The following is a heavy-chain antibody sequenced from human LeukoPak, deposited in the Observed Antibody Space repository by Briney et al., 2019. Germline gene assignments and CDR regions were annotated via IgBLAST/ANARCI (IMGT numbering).Heavy chain of an antibody. CDR3: ARVLMVRGVMANDY. Sequence: SETLSLTCTVSGGSISSSRYYWGWIRQPPGKGLEWIGSIYYSGSTYYNPSLKSRVTISVDTSKNQFSLKLSSVTAADTAVYYRARVLMVRGVMANDYWGQGTLVTVSS. J-gene: IGHJ4*02. V-gene: IGHV4-39*07. D-gene: IGHD3-10*01. CDR1: GGSISSSRYY. CDR2: IYYSGST.